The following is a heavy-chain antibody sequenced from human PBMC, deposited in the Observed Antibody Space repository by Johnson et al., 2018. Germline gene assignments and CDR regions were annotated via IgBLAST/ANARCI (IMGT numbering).Heavy chain of an antibody. V-gene: IGHV3-66*02. J-gene: IGHJ6*03. Sequence: EVQLVESGGGLVQPGGSLRLSCAASGFTVSSNYMSWVRPAPGKGLEWVSVIYSGGSTYYADAVKGRFTNSRDNSKNTLYLQMNSLRAEDTAVYYCARDRAVAGPYYYYYMDVWGKGTTVTVSS. CDR3: ARDRAVAGPYYYYYMDV. CDR2: IYSGGST. D-gene: IGHD6-19*01. CDR1: GFTVSSNY.